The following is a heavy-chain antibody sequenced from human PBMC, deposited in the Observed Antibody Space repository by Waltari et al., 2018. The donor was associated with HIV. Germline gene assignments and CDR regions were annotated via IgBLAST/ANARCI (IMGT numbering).Heavy chain of an antibody. CDR2: IWFQGNNK. V-gene: IGHV3-33*04. CDR3: VASWEPAGNDGLDI. Sequence: QVQLVESGGGVVQPGKSLRLSCAASGFTFSSYGMHWVRQAPGKGLEWVAVIWFQGNNKYYANSVKGRFTISRDNSKNTLYLQLNSLRAEDTGVYYCVASWEPAGNDGLDIWGQGTTVTVSS. D-gene: IGHD1-26*01. CDR1: GFTFSSYG. J-gene: IGHJ3*02.